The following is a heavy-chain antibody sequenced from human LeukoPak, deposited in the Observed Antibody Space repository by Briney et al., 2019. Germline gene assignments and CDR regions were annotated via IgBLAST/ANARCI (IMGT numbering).Heavy chain of an antibody. CDR3: ALYCSGGSCYSMGGAFDI. J-gene: IGHJ3*02. CDR2: ISGSGGST. CDR1: GFTFSSNA. Sequence: GGSLRLSCAASGFTFSSNAMSWVGQAPGKGLEWVSAISGSGGSTYYVDSVKGRFTISRDNSKNTLYLQMNSLRAEDTAVYYCALYCSGGSCYSMGGAFDIWGQGTVVTVSS. D-gene: IGHD2-15*01. V-gene: IGHV3-23*01.